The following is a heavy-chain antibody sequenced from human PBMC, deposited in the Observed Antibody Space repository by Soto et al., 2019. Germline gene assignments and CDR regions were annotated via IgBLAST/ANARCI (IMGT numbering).Heavy chain of an antibody. CDR2: IYHSGST. Sequence: SETLSLTCAVSGYSISSGYYWGWIRQPPGKGLEWIGSIYHSGSTYYNPSLKSRVTISVDTSKNQFSLKLSSVTAADTAVYYCARSGGPGYYYYYGMDVWGQGTTVTVSS. V-gene: IGHV4-38-2*01. CDR1: GYSISSGYY. CDR3: ARSGGPGYYYYYGMDV. D-gene: IGHD3-10*01. J-gene: IGHJ6*02.